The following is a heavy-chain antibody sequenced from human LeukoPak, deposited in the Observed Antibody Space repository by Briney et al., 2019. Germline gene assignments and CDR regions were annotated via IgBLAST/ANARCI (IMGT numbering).Heavy chain of an antibody. Sequence: GGSLRLSCAASGFTFSTHSLNWVRQAPGKGLEWVSSISAGGDFVYYGDSVKGRFTMSRDNAKNTLYLQMNSLRAEDTAVYYCASGSGDYGDPFDYWGQGTLVTVSS. CDR1: GFTFSTHS. V-gene: IGHV3-21*01. CDR2: ISAGGDFV. D-gene: IGHD4-17*01. CDR3: ASGSGDYGDPFDY. J-gene: IGHJ4*02.